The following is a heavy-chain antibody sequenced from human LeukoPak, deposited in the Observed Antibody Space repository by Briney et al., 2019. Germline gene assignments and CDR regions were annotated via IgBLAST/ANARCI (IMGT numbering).Heavy chain of an antibody. D-gene: IGHD6-19*01. Sequence: GGSLRLSCAASGFTFSDYNMNWVRQARGKGLEWVSVISSSSTYIYYADAVKGRFTIARDNAKNSLYLQMNSLRAEDLAVYYCARDGRGAVAGFDYWGQGTLVTVSS. CDR1: GFTFSDYN. CDR2: ISSSSTYI. J-gene: IGHJ4*02. V-gene: IGHV3-21*01. CDR3: ARDGRGAVAGFDY.